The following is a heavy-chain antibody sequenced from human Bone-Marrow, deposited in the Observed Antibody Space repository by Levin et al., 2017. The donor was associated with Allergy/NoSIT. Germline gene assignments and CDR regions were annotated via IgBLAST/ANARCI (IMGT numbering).Heavy chain of an antibody. CDR3: ARDIGIPGNEAFDL. CDR1: GFNFTTYV. Sequence: GESLKISCSASGFNFTTYVMNWVRQAPGKGLEWVAVISYDGTKQYYADSLKGRVSISRDNSKSTLSLQMNGLRLEDMGVYYCARDIGIPGNEAFDLWGRGTLVTVSP. CDR2: ISYDGTKQ. V-gene: IGHV3-30*03. D-gene: IGHD1-14*01. J-gene: IGHJ3*01.